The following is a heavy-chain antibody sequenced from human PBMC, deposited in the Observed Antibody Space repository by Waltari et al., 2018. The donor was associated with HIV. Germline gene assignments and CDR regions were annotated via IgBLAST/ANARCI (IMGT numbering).Heavy chain of an antibody. Sequence: QVQLQESGPGLVKPSETLSLTCTVSGGSVSSGSYYWSWIRQPPGKGLEWIGYIYYSGSTNSTPPLKSRVTISVDTSKNHFSRKLSAVTAADTGGYYCARDLEVYYDILTGYSFLAFDIWGQGTMVTVSS. CDR3: ARDLEVYYDILTGYSFLAFDI. CDR1: GGSVSSGSYY. CDR2: IYYSGST. J-gene: IGHJ3*02. V-gene: IGHV4-61*01. D-gene: IGHD3-9*01.